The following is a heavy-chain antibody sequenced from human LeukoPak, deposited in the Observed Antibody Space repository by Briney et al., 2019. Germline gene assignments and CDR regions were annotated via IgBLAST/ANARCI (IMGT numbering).Heavy chain of an antibody. D-gene: IGHD2-2*01. CDR3: ASDIVVVPAAMKYFQH. V-gene: IGHV1-2*02. CDR2: INPNSGGT. J-gene: IGHJ1*01. Sequence: ASVKVSCKASGYTFTGYYMHWVRQAPGQGLEWMGWINPNSGGTNYAQKFQGRVTMTRDTSISTAYMELSRLRSDDTAVYYCASDIVVVPAAMKYFQHWGQGTLVTVSS. CDR1: GYTFTGYY.